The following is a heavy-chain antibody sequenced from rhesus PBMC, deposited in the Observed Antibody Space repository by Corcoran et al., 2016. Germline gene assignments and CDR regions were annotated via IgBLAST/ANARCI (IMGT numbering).Heavy chain of an antibody. CDR1: CYSFTGSW. J-gene: IGHJ4*01. Sequence: EVQLVQSGAEVNRPGASLRISCTTACYSFTGSWISWGRQMPGKGLEWMVSIYPGDSDTRYNPSFQGHVTISADKSISTTYLQWSSLKASDTATYYCAKSLLGYYFDYWGQGVLVTVSS. CDR2: IYPGDSDT. V-gene: IGHV5-43*01. D-gene: IGHD2-39*01. CDR3: AKSLLGYYFDY.